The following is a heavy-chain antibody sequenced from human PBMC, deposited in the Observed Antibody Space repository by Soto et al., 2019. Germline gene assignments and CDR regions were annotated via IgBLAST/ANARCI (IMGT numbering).Heavy chain of an antibody. CDR1: RFTFSSYA. CDR2: ISGSGGST. V-gene: IGHV3-23*01. Sequence: EVQLLESGGGLVQPGGSLRLSCAASRFTFSSYAMSWVRQAPGKGLEWVSAISGSGGSTYYADSVKGRFTFSRDNSKNTLYLQMNSLRAEDTAVYYCAKVSTEYCSSTSCYRGWFDPWGQGTLVTVSS. D-gene: IGHD2-2*02. CDR3: AKVSTEYCSSTSCYRGWFDP. J-gene: IGHJ5*02.